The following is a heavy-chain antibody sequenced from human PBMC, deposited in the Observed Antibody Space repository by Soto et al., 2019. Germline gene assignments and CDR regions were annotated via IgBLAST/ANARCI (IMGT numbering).Heavy chain of an antibody. V-gene: IGHV3-30*18. D-gene: IGHD2-15*01. CDR2: ISYDGTNK. CDR1: GFTFSTYA. Sequence: GGSLRLSCVPSGFTFSTYAMHWVRQAPGKGLEWVAIISYDGTNKYYADSVKGRFTISRDNSKNTLYLQMNSLRVEDTALYYCAKYRGRYCSGGTCYLFDSWGQGALVTVSS. J-gene: IGHJ4*02. CDR3: AKYRGRYCSGGTCYLFDS.